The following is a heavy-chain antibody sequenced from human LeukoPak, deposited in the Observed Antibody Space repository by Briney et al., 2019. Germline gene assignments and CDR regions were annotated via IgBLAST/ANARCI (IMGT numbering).Heavy chain of an antibody. CDR1: GFTISGFW. V-gene: IGHV3-7*04. J-gene: IGHJ6*02. CDR3: ARGAVDYTPVGRYYYNMDV. CDR2: MNQDGSEK. D-gene: IGHD3-3*01. Sequence: GGSLRLSCTGSGFTISGFWMSWVRQLPGKGLGWVAYMNQDGSEKTYVDSVKGRFTISRDHAQNSLFLQVNNLTVEDTAVYYCARGAVDYTPVGRYYYNMDVWGQGTTVTASS.